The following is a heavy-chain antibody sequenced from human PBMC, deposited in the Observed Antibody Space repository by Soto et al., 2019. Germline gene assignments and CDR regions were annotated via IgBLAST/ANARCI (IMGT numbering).Heavy chain of an antibody. D-gene: IGHD2-15*01. J-gene: IGHJ3*02. Sequence: GGSLRLSCAASGFTFSSYAMHWVRQAPGKGQEYVSAISSNGGSTYYANSANGRFTISRDNSKNTLYLHMGSLRAEEMAVYYCVRVRSVVVVGAIGASAFDIGGQGTMVTVSS. CDR1: GFTFSSYA. CDR2: ISSNGGST. V-gene: IGHV3-64*01. CDR3: VRVRSVVVVGAIGASAFDI.